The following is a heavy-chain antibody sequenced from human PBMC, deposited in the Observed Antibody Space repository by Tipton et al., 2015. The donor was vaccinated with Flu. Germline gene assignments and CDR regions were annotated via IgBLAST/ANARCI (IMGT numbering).Heavy chain of an antibody. CDR2: MNHSGNT. J-gene: IGHJ2*01. CDR1: GGSFSGYY. Sequence: TLSLTCAVYGGSFSGYYWSWIRQPPGKGLEWIGEMNHSGNTNYNPSLKSRVTISVDTSKNQFSLKLSSVTAADTAVYYCARSSDRYFDLWGRGTLVTVSS. CDR3: ARSSDRYFDL. V-gene: IGHV4-34*01.